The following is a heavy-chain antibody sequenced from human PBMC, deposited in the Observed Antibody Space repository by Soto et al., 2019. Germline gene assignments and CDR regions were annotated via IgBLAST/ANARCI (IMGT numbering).Heavy chain of an antibody. J-gene: IGHJ4*02. V-gene: IGHV3-48*03. CDR2: ISSSGSTI. CDR1: GFTFSSYE. CDR3: VRDQRYTAMVGEFDY. Sequence: EVQLVESGGGLVQPGGSLRLSCAASGFTFSSYEMNWVRQAPGKGLEWVSYISSSGSTIYYADSVKGRFTISRDNAKNSLYLQMNSLRAEDTAVYYCVRDQRYTAMVGEFDYWGQGTLVTVSS. D-gene: IGHD5-18*01.